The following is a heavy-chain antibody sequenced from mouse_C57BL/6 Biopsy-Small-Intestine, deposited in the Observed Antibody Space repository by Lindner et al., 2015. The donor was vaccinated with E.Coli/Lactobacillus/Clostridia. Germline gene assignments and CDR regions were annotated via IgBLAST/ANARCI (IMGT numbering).Heavy chain of an antibody. CDR1: GYSFTGYN. V-gene: IGHV1-39*01. CDR3: ARGGDY. CDR2: IDPYSGYT. J-gene: IGHJ2*01. Sequence: VQLQESGAELVKPGASVKISCKASGYSFTGYNMNWVRQSHGKSLEWVGNIDPYSGYTTYNQKLKGKATLTVDKSSSTVYMQLNSLTSEDSAVYYCARGGDYWGQGTTLTVSS.